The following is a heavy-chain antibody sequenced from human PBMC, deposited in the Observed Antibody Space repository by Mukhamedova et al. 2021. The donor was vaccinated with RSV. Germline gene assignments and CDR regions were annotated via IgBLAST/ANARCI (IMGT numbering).Heavy chain of an antibody. CDR2: IKQDGSEK. V-gene: IGHV3-7*01. Sequence: VRQAPGKGLEWVAIIKQDGSEKYYVDSVEGRLTISRDNAKNSVYLQMNSLRPEDTAVYYCAGDSGWPLHHWGQGTLVTVSS. CDR3: AGDSGWPLHH. J-gene: IGHJ5*02. D-gene: IGHD6-19*01.